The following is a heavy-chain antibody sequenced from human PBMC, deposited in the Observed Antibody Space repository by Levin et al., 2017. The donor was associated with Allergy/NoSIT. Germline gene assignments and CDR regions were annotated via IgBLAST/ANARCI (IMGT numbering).Heavy chain of an antibody. Sequence: GGSLRLSCAVSGFTFSSYAMSWVRQAPGKGLEWVSGISGGGNTYYADSVKVRFTISQDNSRNTLYLQMNNLRDEDTAIYYCAKGGSIVLISALDRWGQGTLVTVSS. CDR2: ISGGGNT. CDR1: GFTFSSYA. CDR3: AKGGSIVLISALDR. V-gene: IGHV3-23*01. J-gene: IGHJ4*02. D-gene: IGHD3-22*01.